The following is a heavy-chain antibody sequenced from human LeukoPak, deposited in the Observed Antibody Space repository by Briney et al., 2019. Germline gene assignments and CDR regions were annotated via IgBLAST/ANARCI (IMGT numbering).Heavy chain of an antibody. Sequence: ASVKVSCKASGYTFIEYAIHWVRQAPGQSLEWVGWISRGNDDTKYSQKFQGRVTITKDTSANTVYMELSSLRSEDTAVYYCARDWAPGSSPLDPWGQGTLVTVSS. CDR1: GYTFIEYA. V-gene: IGHV1-3*01. J-gene: IGHJ5*02. D-gene: IGHD3-10*01. CDR3: ARDWAPGSSPLDP. CDR2: ISRGNDDT.